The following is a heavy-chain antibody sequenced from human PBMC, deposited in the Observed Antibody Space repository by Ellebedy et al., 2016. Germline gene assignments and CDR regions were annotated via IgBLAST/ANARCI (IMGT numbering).Heavy chain of an antibody. J-gene: IGHJ6*03. V-gene: IGHV4-59*01. CDR2: IYYSGST. CDR1: GGSISSYY. CDR3: ARGGYYMDV. Sequence: SETLSLXXTVSGGSISSYYWSWIRQPPGKGLEWIGYIYYSGSTNYNPSLKSRVTISIDTSKNKFSLKLSSVTAADTAVYYCARGGYYMDVWGKGTTVTVSS.